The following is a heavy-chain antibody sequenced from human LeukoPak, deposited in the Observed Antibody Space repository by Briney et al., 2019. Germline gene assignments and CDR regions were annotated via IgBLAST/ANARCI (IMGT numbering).Heavy chain of an antibody. V-gene: IGHV3-13*01. CDR3: ARDQWLAYYYHGMDV. J-gene: IGHJ6*02. Sequence: PGGSLRLSCAASGFTFSNYDMHWVRHAAGKGLEWVSAIGVAGDTYYPGSVKGRFTISRENAKNSLFLQMNSLRAGDTAVYYCARDQWLAYYYHGMDVWGQGTTVTVSS. CDR1: GFTFSNYD. CDR2: IGVAGDT. D-gene: IGHD6-19*01.